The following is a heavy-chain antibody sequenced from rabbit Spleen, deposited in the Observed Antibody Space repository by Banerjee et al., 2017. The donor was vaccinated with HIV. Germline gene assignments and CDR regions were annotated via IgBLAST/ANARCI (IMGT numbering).Heavy chain of an antibody. D-gene: IGHD1-1*01. CDR3: ARDLVGVIGWNFNL. CDR1: GFSFSNKDV. CDR2: INAYTGKP. J-gene: IGHJ4*01. Sequence: QEQLVESGGGLVKPEGSLTLTCKASGFSFSNKDVMCWVRQAPGKGLEWIACINAYTGKPVYATWAKGRFTISRTSSTTVTLQMTSLTAADTATYLCARDLVGVIGWNFNLWGPGTLVTVS. V-gene: IGHV1S45*01.